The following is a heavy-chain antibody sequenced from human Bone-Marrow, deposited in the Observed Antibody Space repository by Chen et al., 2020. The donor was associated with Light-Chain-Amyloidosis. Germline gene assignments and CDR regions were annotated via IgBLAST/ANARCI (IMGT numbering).Heavy chain of an antibody. J-gene: IGHJ5*02. Sequence: QVQLVQSGAEVKKPGSSVKVSCRASGGTSNSYGVSWIRQAPGQGLEWMGWIIPMFGRAHYAQKFQGRVTMTADESTNTAYMGLSRLGSEDTAVYYCARDETPIFGVVTYNWFDPWGQGTLVTVSS. CDR2: IIPMFGRA. CDR1: GGTSNSYG. V-gene: IGHV1-69*01. D-gene: IGHD3-3*01. CDR3: ARDETPIFGVVTYNWFDP.